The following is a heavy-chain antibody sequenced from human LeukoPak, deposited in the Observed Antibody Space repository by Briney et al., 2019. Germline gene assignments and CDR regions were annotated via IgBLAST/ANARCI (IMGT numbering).Heavy chain of an antibody. J-gene: IGHJ4*02. CDR1: GGPISSSNYY. V-gene: IGHV4-39*01. D-gene: IGHD1-26*01. Sequence: SETLSPTCTVSGGPISSSNYYWGWIRQPPGKGLEWIGSIYYRGSTYYNLSLKSRVTISVDTSKNQFSLTLNSVTAADTAVYYCATEWEQLIRTGNFDYWGQGTLVTVSS. CDR2: IYYRGST. CDR3: ATEWEQLIRTGNFDY.